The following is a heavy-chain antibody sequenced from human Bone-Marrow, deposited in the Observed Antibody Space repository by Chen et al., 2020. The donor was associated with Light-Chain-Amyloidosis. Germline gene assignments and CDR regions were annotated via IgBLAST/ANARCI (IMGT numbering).Heavy chain of an antibody. CDR2: INLNSGDT. CDR3: ARDFWVAGFTTTNWFDP. CDR1: GFTFTNYR. Sequence: VQMVQSGAEVRKPGASVKVSCKTSGFTFTNYRIHWVRQAPGQGLEWMGWINLNSGDTKYAEKFQGRVTLTRDTSTTTSYMELSGLRSDDTALYYCARDFWVAGFTTTNWFDPWGQGTLITVSS. V-gene: IGHV1-2*02. J-gene: IGHJ5*02. D-gene: IGHD3-3*01.